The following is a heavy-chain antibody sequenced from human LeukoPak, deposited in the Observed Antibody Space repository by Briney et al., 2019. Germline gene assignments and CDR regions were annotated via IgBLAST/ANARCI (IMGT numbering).Heavy chain of an antibody. J-gene: IGHJ4*02. D-gene: IGHD2-2*01. V-gene: IGHV3-23*01. CDR2: ISDSGGST. CDR3: AKDRHCSSATCYGEVAY. CDR1: GFTFSNYA. Sequence: GSLRLSCAASGFTFSNYAMSWVRQAAGKGLEWVSVISDSGGSTFYADSVKGRFTISRDNSKTTLYLQMNSLRAEDTAVYYCAKDRHCSSATCYGEVAYWGQGTLVTVSS.